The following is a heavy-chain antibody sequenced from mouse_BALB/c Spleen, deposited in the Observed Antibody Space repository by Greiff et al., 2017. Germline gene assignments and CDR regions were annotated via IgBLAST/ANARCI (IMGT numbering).Heavy chain of an antibody. J-gene: IGHJ2*01. CDR3: ARSLAYGSSPFDY. D-gene: IGHD1-1*01. CDR1: GYSFTDYI. CDR2: INPYYGST. Sequence: VQLQQTGPELVKPGASVKISCKASGYSFTDYIMLWVKQSHGKSLEWIGNINPYYGSTSYNLKFKGKATLTVDKSSSTAYMQLNSLTSEDSAVYYCARSLAYGSSPFDYWGQGTTLTVSS. V-gene: IGHV1-39*01.